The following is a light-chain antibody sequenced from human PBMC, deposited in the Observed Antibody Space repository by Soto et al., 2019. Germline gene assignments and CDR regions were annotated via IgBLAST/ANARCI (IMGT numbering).Light chain of an antibody. CDR3: SSYTSSSSYV. V-gene: IGLV2-14*01. CDR1: SSDVGGYKY. J-gene: IGLJ1*01. CDR2: DVT. Sequence: QSVLTQPAPVSGSPGQSITISCTGTSSDVGGYKYVSWYQQHPDKAPKLIIYDVTSRPSGISNRFSGSKSGNTASLTISGLQAEDEADYYCSSYTSSSSYVFGTGTKVTVL.